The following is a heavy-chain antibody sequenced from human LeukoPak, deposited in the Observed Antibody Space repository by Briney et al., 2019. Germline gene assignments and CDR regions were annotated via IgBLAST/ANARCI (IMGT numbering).Heavy chain of an antibody. CDR2: ISSSGTTI. D-gene: IGHD3-10*01. CDR3: ARDGIYYYGSGRYLLGTNWFDP. Sequence: GGSLRLSCAASGFTFSSYEMNWVRQAPGRGLEWVSYISSSGTTIYYADSVKGRFTISRDNAKNSLYLQMNSLRAEDTAVYYCARDGIYYYGSGRYLLGTNWFDPWGQGTLVTVSS. J-gene: IGHJ5*02. CDR1: GFTFSSYE. V-gene: IGHV3-48*03.